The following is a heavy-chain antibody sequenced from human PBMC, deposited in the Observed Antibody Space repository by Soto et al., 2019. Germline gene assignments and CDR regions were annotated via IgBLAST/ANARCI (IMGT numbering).Heavy chain of an antibody. V-gene: IGHV4-59*01. CDR3: ARDLTGSSQGMDV. CDR1: GGSISSYY. J-gene: IGHJ6*02. D-gene: IGHD3-10*01. Sequence: XETLSLSGTVSGGSISSYYWSWIRQPPGKGLEWIGYSYYSGSTNYNPALKSRVTISLDTSKNQFSLKLSSVTAADTAVYYCARDLTGSSQGMDVWGQGTTVTVSS. CDR2: SYYSGST.